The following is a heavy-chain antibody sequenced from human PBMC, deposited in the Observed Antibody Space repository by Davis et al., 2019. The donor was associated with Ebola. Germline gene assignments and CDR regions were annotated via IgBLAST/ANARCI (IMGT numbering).Heavy chain of an antibody. D-gene: IGHD4-11*01. J-gene: IGHJ3*02. CDR1: GYSFTTYP. CDR2: IYPGDSVT. CDR3: ARSTLTTVPNGYAFKI. Sequence: PGGSLRLSCNGSGYSFTTYPICRVRQRPGQGLEWMGIIYPGDSVTRYRPSFQGQVTISADKSISTAYLQWSSLKASDTALYYCARSTLTTVPNGYAFKIWGRGTMVTVTS. V-gene: IGHV5-51*01.